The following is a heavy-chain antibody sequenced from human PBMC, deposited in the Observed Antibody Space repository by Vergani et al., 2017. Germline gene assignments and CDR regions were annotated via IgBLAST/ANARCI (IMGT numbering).Heavy chain of an antibody. Sequence: EVQMVESGGGLVKPGGSLRLSCVASGFTFSHYSMNWVRQAPGKGLEWVSSISSSSSYIYYADSVKGRFTISRDNAKNSLYLQMNSLRAEDTAVYYCARDLFYYDSSGYYSGFFDYWVQGTLVIVSP. CDR1: GFTFSHYS. J-gene: IGHJ4*02. V-gene: IGHV3-21*01. D-gene: IGHD3-22*01. CDR2: ISSSSSYI. CDR3: ARDLFYYDSSGYYSGFFDY.